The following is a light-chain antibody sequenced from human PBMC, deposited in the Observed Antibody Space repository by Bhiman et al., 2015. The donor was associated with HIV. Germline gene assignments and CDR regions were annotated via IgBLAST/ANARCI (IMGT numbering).Light chain of an antibody. V-gene: IGLV2-14*03. J-gene: IGLJ1*01. CDR2: DVS. CDR1: SRDVGGYDY. Sequence: QSVLTQPPSVSAAPGQKVTISCTGTSRDVGGYDYVSWYQQHPGKAPQLIIYDVSQRPSGISNRFSGSKSGNTASLTISGLQAEDEADYYCTSYTVTASFVFGGATKVTVL. CDR3: TSYTVTASFV.